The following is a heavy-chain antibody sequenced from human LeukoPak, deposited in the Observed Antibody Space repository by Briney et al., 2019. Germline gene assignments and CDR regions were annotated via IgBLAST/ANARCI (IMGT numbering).Heavy chain of an antibody. CDR2: ISYDGGIK. D-gene: IGHD2-2*01. CDR1: GFTFSSHA. J-gene: IGHJ4*02. CDR3: ARDVPVVPAAIKGHFDY. Sequence: GSLRLSCAASGFTFSSHAMHWVRQAPGKGLEWVAVISYDGGIKSYADSVKGRFTISRDNSKSTLYLQMNSLRTEDTAVYYCARDVPVVPAAIKGHFDYWGQGTLVTVSS. V-gene: IGHV3-30-3*01.